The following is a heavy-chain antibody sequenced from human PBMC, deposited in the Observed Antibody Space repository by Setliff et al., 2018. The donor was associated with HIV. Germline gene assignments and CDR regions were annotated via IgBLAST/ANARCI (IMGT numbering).Heavy chain of an antibody. V-gene: IGHV4-39*02. CDR1: GGSISGSSYY. CDR2: MYYSGST. J-gene: IGHJ4*02. D-gene: IGHD5-12*01. Sequence: PSETLSLTCIVSGGSISGSSYYWGWIRQSPGKGLEWIGNMYYSGSTYYNPSLKSRVTISVDTSKNHLTLKLTSVTAADTGLYYCVFGLRFSPFDNWGQGTLVTVSS. CDR3: VFGLRFSPFDN.